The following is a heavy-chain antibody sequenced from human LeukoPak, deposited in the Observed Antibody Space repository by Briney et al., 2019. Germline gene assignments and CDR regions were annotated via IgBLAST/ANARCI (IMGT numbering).Heavy chain of an antibody. Sequence: GGSLRLSCAASGFTFSSYSMNWVRQAPGKGLEWVSSISSSSSYIYYADSVKGRFTISRDNAKNSLYLQMDSLRAEDTAVYYCARDPPDVVTKGSGYYSDYWGQGTPVTVSS. CDR1: GFTFSSYS. V-gene: IGHV3-21*01. CDR3: ARDPPDVVTKGSGYYSDY. D-gene: IGHD2-21*02. CDR2: ISSSSSYI. J-gene: IGHJ4*02.